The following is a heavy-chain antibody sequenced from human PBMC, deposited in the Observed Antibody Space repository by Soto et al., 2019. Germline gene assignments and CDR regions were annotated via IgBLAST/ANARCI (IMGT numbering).Heavy chain of an antibody. Sequence: QVQLVESGGGVVQPGRCLRLFCAASEFTFRSYGMRWVRQAPGKGLEWVARISYDGSEKHFADSVKGRFTISRDNVKNTLFLQMNSLRAEDTAVYYCAKDLKPLSPDSYFDYWGHGTLVSVSS. CDR3: AKDLKPLSPDSYFDY. V-gene: IGHV3-30*18. D-gene: IGHD3-3*02. CDR2: ISYDGSEK. J-gene: IGHJ4*01. CDR1: EFTFRSYG.